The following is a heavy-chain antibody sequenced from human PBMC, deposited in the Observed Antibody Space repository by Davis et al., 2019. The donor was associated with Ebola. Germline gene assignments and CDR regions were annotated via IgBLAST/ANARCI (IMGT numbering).Heavy chain of an antibody. V-gene: IGHV4-4*07. CDR3: ARGVVATNYRANWFDP. D-gene: IGHD2-15*01. J-gene: IGHJ5*02. CDR2: IYRSGST. CDR1: GGSISSYF. Sequence: PSETLSLTCTVAGGSISSYFWSWIRQPAGKGLEWIGHIYRSGSTKYNPSLKSRVTMSVDTSKNQFSLKLTSVTAADTAVYYCARGVVATNYRANWFDPWGQGTLVIVSS.